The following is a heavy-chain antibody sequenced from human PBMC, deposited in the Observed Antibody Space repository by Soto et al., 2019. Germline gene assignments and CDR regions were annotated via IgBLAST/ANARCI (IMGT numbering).Heavy chain of an antibody. D-gene: IGHD3-16*02. CDR1: GGSISSYY. V-gene: IGHV4-59*01. CDR3: ARGDMITFGGVIVDRFFDY. J-gene: IGHJ4*02. Sequence: SETLSLTCTVSGGSISSYYWSWIRQPPGKGLEWIGYIYYSGSTNYNPSLKSRVTISVDTSKNQFSLKLSSVTAADTAVYYCARGDMITFGGVIVDRFFDYWGQGTLVTVSS. CDR2: IYYSGST.